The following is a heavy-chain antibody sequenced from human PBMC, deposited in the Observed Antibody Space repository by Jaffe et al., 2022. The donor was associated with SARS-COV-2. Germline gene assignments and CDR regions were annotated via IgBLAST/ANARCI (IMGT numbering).Heavy chain of an antibody. CDR1: GFSLNNARVG. V-gene: IGHV2-26*01. D-gene: IGHD2-8*01. J-gene: IGHJ6*02. CDR3: ARQYCSSGLCYGRIGYYYGLDV. CDR2: IFSNDEK. Sequence: QVTLKESGPVLVKPTETLTLTCTVSGFSLNNARVGVSWIRQPPGKALEWLAHIFSNDEKSYSTSLKSRLTISKDTSKSQVVLTMTNMDPVDTATYYCARQYCSSGLCYGRIGYYYGLDVWGQGTTVTVSS.